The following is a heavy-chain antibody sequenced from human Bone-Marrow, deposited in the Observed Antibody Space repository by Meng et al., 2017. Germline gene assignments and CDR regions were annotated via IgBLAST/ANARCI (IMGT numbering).Heavy chain of an antibody. V-gene: IGHV3-7*03. CDR3: AKGGVAQGRGY. Sequence: GESLKISCAASGFTFSSYWMSWVRQAPGKGLEWVANIKQDGSEKYYVDSVKGRFTISRDNSQNTVHLQMNSLTAEDTALYYCAKGGVAQGRGYWGQGTLVTVSS. CDR2: IKQDGSEK. CDR1: GFTFSSYW. J-gene: IGHJ4*02. D-gene: IGHD3-10*01.